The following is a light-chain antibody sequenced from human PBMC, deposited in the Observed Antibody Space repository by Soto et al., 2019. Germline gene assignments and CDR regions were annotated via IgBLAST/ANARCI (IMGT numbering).Light chain of an antibody. V-gene: IGKV3-20*01. CDR3: QQYDNSVWT. J-gene: IGKJ1*01. CDR2: GAS. Sequence: DIVLTQSPGPLSLSPGERATLSCRASRSVSANNLAWYQQRPGQAPRLIIYGASRRATGIPDRFSGSWSGTDCTLTISRLEPEDVAVYYCQQYDNSVWTFGQGTKVDIK. CDR1: RSVSANN.